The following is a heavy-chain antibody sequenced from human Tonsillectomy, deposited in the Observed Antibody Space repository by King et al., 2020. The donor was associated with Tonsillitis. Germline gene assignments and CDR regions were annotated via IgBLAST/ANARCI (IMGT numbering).Heavy chain of an antibody. D-gene: IGHD4-17*01. J-gene: IGHJ4*02. Sequence: VHLVESGGGVVQPGKSLRLSCAASRFTFSTYTMHWVRQAPGKGLEWVAVISYDGSNKYYADSVKGRFTISRDNSKNTVSLEMNSLRAEDTAVYYCAAYDYGDYVVDYWGQGTLVTVSS. CDR2: ISYDGSNK. CDR1: RFTFSTYT. V-gene: IGHV3-30*04. CDR3: AAYDYGDYVVDY.